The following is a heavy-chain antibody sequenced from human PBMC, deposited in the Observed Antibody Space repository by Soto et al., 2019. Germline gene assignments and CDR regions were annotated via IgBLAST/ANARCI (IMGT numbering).Heavy chain of an antibody. CDR2: INPNIGKA. D-gene: IGHD3-3*01. Sequence: ASVKVSCKASGYTFTSYGISWVRQAPGQGLEWMGWINPNIGKASYAQKFQGRVTMTTNKSTSTAYMELSSLRSEDTAVYYCARGMHQDYDFWSGYLGNWFDPWGQGTLVTVSS. V-gene: IGHV1-8*02. J-gene: IGHJ5*02. CDR1: GYTFTSYG. CDR3: ARGMHQDYDFWSGYLGNWFDP.